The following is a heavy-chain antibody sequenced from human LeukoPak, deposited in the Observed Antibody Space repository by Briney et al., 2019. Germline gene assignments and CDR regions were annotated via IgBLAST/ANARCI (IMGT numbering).Heavy chain of an antibody. CDR2: INPNSGGT. D-gene: IGHD3-22*01. CDR1: GYTFTGYY. CDR3: ARHDYYDSSGSVDY. J-gene: IGHJ4*02. Sequence: ASVKVSCKASGYTFTGYYMHWVRPAPGQGLEWMGWINPNSGGTNYAQKFQGRVTMTRDTSISTAYMELSRLRSDDTAVYYCARHDYYDSSGSVDYWGQGTLVTVSS. V-gene: IGHV1-2*02.